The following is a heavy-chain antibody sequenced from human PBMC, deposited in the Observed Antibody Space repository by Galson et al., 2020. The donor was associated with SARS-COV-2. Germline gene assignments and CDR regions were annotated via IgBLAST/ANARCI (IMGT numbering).Heavy chain of an antibody. CDR2: ISAYTGNT. V-gene: IGHV1-18*01. Sequence: ASVKVSCPASGYTFTSYGISWVRQAPGQGLAWMGWISAYTGNTHYAQKLQGRVTMTTDTSTSTAYMELRSLRSDDTAVYYCARDRLYYDRSGYPRSYYYFMDVWGKGTTVTSSS. CDR1: GYTFTSYG. J-gene: IGHJ6*03. CDR3: ARDRLYYDRSGYPRSYYYFMDV. D-gene: IGHD3-22*01.